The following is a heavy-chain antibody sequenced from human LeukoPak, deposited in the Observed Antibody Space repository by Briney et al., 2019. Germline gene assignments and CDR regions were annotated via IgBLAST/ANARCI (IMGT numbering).Heavy chain of an antibody. CDR3: VKDLQYKEGPL. Sequence: PGGSLRLSCSASGFDFSDFAMHWVRQAPGKGLEYVSAISGNGGSTYHADSVKGRFTISRDNSKNTLYFQMSSLRPDDTAVYYCVKDLQYKEGPLWGQGIQVTVSS. D-gene: IGHD1-1*01. J-gene: IGHJ4*02. CDR2: ISGNGGST. CDR1: GFDFSDFA. V-gene: IGHV3-64D*06.